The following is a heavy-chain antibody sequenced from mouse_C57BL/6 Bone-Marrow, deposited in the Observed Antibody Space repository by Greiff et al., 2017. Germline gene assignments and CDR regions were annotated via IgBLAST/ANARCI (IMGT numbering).Heavy chain of an antibody. J-gene: IGHJ4*01. CDR1: GYTFTSYW. V-gene: IGHV1-55*01. Sequence: QVQLQQPGAELVKPGASVKMSCKASGYTFTSYWITWVKQRPGQGLEWIGDIYPGSGSTNYNEKFKSKATLTVDTSSSTAYMQLSSLTSEDSAVYYCARSSITTGYYYAMDYWGQGTSVTVSS. CDR2: IYPGSGST. D-gene: IGHD1-1*01. CDR3: ARSSITTGYYYAMDY.